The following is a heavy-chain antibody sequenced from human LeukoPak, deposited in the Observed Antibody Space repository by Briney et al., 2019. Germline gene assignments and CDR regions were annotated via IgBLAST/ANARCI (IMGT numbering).Heavy chain of an antibody. Sequence: GGSLRLSCAASGFTFSSYSLNWVRQALEKGLEWVSDISSSSSTIYYGDSVKGRFTISRDNAKNSLYLQMNSLRDEDTAVYYCARERDSSSWYAFDIWGQGTMVTVSS. CDR3: ARERDSSSWYAFDI. V-gene: IGHV3-48*02. CDR2: ISSSSSTI. CDR1: GFTFSSYS. D-gene: IGHD6-13*01. J-gene: IGHJ3*02.